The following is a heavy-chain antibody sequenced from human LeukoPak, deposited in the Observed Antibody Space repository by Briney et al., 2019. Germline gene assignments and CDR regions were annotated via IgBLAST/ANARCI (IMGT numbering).Heavy chain of an antibody. V-gene: IGHV3-30*04. CDR3: ASTDTAMVPPDY. CDR1: GFTFSSYA. J-gene: IGHJ4*02. D-gene: IGHD5-18*01. CDR2: ISYDGSNK. Sequence: GGSLRLSCAASGFTFSSYAMHWVRQAPGKGLEWVAVISYDGSNKYYADSVKGRFTISRDNSNNTLYLQMNSLRAEDTAVYYCASTDTAMVPPDYWGQGTLVTVSS.